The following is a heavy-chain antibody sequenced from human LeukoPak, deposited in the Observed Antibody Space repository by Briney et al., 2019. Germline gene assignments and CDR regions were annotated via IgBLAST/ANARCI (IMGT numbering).Heavy chain of an antibody. J-gene: IGHJ4*02. CDR2: INHSGST. V-gene: IGHV4-34*01. CDR3: AREHLTTDY. Sequence: PLETLSLTCAVYGGSFSGYYWSWIRQPPGKGLEWIGEINHSGSTNYNPSLKSRVTISVDTSKNQFSLKLSSVTAADTAVYYCAREHLTTDYWGQGTLVTVSS. D-gene: IGHD4-17*01. CDR1: GGSFSGYY.